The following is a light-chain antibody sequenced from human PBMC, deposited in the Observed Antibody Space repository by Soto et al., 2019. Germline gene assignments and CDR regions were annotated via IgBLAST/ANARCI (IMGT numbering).Light chain of an antibody. CDR1: QSVLYSSNNKNY. J-gene: IGKJ1*01. CDR3: QHHYSTPPT. Sequence: DIVMTQSPDSLAVSLGERATINCKSSQSVLYSSNNKNYLAWYQQKPGQPPKLLIYWASTRESGVPDRFSGSGSGTDFTLTISSLQAEDVAVYYCQHHYSTPPTFGRGTKVEIK. V-gene: IGKV4-1*01. CDR2: WAS.